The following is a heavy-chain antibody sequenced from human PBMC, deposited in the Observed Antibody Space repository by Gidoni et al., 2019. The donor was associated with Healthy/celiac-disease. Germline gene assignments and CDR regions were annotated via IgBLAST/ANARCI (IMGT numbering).Heavy chain of an antibody. Sequence: EVQLVESGGGLVKPGGSLRLSCAASGFTFSSYSMNWVRQAPGKGLEWVSSISSSSSYIYYADSVKGRFTISRDNAKNSLYLQMNSLRAEDTAVYYCAREYDFWSGYLHDYYYYYMDVWGKGTTVTVSS. J-gene: IGHJ6*03. CDR1: GFTFSSYS. CDR2: ISSSSSYI. D-gene: IGHD3-3*01. CDR3: AREYDFWSGYLHDYYYYYMDV. V-gene: IGHV3-21*01.